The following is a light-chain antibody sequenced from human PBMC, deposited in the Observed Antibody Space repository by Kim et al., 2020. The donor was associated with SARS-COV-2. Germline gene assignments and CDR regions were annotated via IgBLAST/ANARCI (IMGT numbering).Light chain of an antibody. V-gene: IGLV1-51*01. Sequence: GQKVTISCSGSSSNIGSEYVSWYQQLPGTAPKLLIYDNNNRPSGIPDRFSGSKSGTSATLGITGLQTGDEADYYCGTWDPSLSAVVFGGGTKVTVL. CDR1: SSNIGSEY. CDR2: DNN. CDR3: GTWDPSLSAVV. J-gene: IGLJ3*02.